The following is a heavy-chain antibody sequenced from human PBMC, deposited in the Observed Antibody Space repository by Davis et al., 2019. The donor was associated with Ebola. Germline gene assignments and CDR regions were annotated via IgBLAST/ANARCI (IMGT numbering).Heavy chain of an antibody. J-gene: IGHJ6*02. Sequence: GSLRLSCTVSGGSISSYYWSWIRQPPGKGLEWIGYIYYSGSTNYNPSLKSRVTISVDTSKNQFSLKLSSVTAADTAVYYCATGVPAAPWSYYYYYGMDVWGQGTTVTVSS. V-gene: IGHV4-59*01. CDR1: GGSISSYY. D-gene: IGHD2-2*01. CDR2: IYYSGST. CDR3: ATGVPAAPWSYYYYYGMDV.